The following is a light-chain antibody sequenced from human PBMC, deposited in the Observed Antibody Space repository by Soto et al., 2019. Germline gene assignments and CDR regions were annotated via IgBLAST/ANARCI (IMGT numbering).Light chain of an antibody. J-gene: IGKJ4*01. Sequence: EIVMTQSPATLSVSPGERATLSCRASQNINNNLAWYQQKPGQVPRLLIYHASTGATGITARFSGSGSGSELTLTISSVQSEDFAVYYSQQYNDWPLTFGGGTKVEIK. V-gene: IGKV3-15*01. CDR3: QQYNDWPLT. CDR2: HAS. CDR1: QNINNN.